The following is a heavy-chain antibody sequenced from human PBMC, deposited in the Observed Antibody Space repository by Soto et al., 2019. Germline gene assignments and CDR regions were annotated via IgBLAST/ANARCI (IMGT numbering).Heavy chain of an antibody. V-gene: IGHV3-30*18. CDR3: TNYYDSSGYYNPPYYYGMDV. D-gene: IGHD3-22*01. Sequence: QVQLGESGGGVVQPGTSLRLSCAASGFTFSSYGIHWVRQPPGKGLEWVAVISNDGGNKFYADSVKGRFTISRDNSKNTVYLQMNSLRAEDTAVYYCTNYYDSSGYYNPPYYYGMDVWGQGTTVTVSS. CDR2: ISNDGGNK. CDR1: GFTFSSYG. J-gene: IGHJ6*02.